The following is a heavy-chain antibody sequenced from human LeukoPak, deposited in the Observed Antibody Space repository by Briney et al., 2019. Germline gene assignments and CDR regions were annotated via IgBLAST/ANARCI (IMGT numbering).Heavy chain of an antibody. V-gene: IGHV4-39*07. CDR3: ASHVDTAMAFDY. Sequence: PSETLSLTCTVSGGSISSSSYYWGWIRQPPGKGLEWIGSIYYSGSTYYNPSLKSRVTISVDTSKNQFSLKLSSVTAADTAVYYCASHVDTAMAFDYWGQGTLVTVSS. J-gene: IGHJ4*02. CDR2: IYYSGST. D-gene: IGHD5-18*01. CDR1: GGSISSSSYY.